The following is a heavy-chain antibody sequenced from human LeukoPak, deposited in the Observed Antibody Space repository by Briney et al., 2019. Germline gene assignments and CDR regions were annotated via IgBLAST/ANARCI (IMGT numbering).Heavy chain of an antibody. Sequence: GGSLRLSCAASGFTFDDYAMHWVRQAPGKGLEWVSGISWNSGSIGYADSVKGRFTISRDNAKNSLFLQMNSLRAEDMALYYCAREGQQLVGAFDIWGQGTMVTVSS. V-gene: IGHV3-9*03. J-gene: IGHJ3*02. CDR1: GFTFDDYA. CDR2: ISWNSGSI. D-gene: IGHD6-13*01. CDR3: AREGQQLVGAFDI.